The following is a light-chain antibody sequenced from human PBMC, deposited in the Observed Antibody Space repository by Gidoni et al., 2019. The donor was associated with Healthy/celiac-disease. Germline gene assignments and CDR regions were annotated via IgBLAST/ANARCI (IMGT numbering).Light chain of an antibody. CDR3: QQYDNLPLT. CDR1: QDISNY. CDR2: DAS. Sequence: IQMTTSPSSLSASVGDRVSITCRASQDISNYLNWYQQKPGKAPKFLIYDASNLETGVPSRFSGSGSGTDFTLTISSLQPEDIATYYCQQYDNLPLTFGGGTKVEIK. J-gene: IGKJ4*01. V-gene: IGKV1-33*01.